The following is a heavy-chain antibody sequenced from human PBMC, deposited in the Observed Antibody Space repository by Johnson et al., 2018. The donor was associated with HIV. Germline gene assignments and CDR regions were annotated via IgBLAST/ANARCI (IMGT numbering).Heavy chain of an antibody. V-gene: IGHV3-11*04. J-gene: IGHJ3*01. CDR3: AREMAWEDAFDV. Sequence: QVQLVESGGGLVKPGGSLRLSCAASGFTFSDYYMNWIRQAPGKGMEWVSYISSTGSSIKYVDSVKGRFTISRDNHKNSLYLQMNSLRAEDTAVYYCAREMAWEDAFDVWGQGTMVTVSS. D-gene: IGHD5-24*01. CDR1: GFTFSDYY. CDR2: ISSTGSSI.